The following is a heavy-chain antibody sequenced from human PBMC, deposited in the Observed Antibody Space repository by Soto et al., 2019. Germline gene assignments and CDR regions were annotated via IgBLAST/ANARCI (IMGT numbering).Heavy chain of an antibody. CDR3: ARAACLGAVAVDY. V-gene: IGHV4-30-2*01. J-gene: IGHJ4*02. Sequence: QLQLQESGSGLVKPSQTLSLTCAISGGSISSGGYSWSWIRQPPGKGLEWIGYIYHSGSTYYYPSLTRLVIISAHRYIYQFYLNLSTATAAHTAVYYSARAACLGAVAVDYWGQGTLVTVSS. D-gene: IGHD6-19*01. CDR2: IYHSGST. CDR1: GGSISSGGYS.